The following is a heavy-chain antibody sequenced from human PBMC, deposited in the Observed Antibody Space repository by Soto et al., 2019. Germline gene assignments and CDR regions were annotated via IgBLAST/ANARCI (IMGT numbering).Heavy chain of an antibody. V-gene: IGHV3-9*01. Sequence: PGGSLRLSCAASGFTFDDYAMHWVRQAPGKGLEWVSGISWNSGSIGYADSVKGRFTISRDNAKNSLYLQMNSLRAEDTALYYCAKAPSLCTSCYTGHFDYWGQGTLVTVSS. J-gene: IGHJ4*02. CDR1: GFTFDDYA. CDR2: ISWNSGSI. CDR3: AKAPSLCTSCYTGHFDY. D-gene: IGHD2-2*02.